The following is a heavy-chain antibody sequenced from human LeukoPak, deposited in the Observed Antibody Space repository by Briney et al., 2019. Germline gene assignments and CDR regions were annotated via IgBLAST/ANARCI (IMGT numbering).Heavy chain of an antibody. Sequence: PGGSLRLSCAASGFTFSSSGMHWVRQAPGKGLQWVAVISYDGSNKYYTNSVKGRFTISRDSDKNTLYLQMNSLRAEDAAVYYCTRVLAGRSGLMDVWGRGTTVTVSS. CDR2: ISYDGSNK. CDR3: TRVLAGRSGLMDV. CDR1: GFTFSSSG. J-gene: IGHJ6*02. D-gene: IGHD2-8*02. V-gene: IGHV3-30*03.